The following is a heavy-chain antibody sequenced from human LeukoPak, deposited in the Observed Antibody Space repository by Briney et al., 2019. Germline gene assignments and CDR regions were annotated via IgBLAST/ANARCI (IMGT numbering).Heavy chain of an antibody. V-gene: IGHV3-23*01. CDR1: GFTFYDYG. Sequence: GGSLRLSCAASGFTFYDYGMTWVRQAPGKGLEWVSTISGSGLSTYYADSVKGRFTISRDNAKNSLYLQMNSLRAEDTAVYYCAREMLAAVAAQSWGQGTLVTVSS. CDR2: ISGSGLST. CDR3: AREMLAAVAAQS. J-gene: IGHJ5*02. D-gene: IGHD6-19*01.